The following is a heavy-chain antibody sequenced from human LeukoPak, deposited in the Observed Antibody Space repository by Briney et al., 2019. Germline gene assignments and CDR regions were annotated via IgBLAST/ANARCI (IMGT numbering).Heavy chain of an antibody. CDR2: INYGGST. V-gene: IGHV4-59*08. Sequence: SETLFLTCTVSGGSISSYYWSWIRQPPGKGLEWIAYINYGGSTNYNPSLKSRVTISVDTSKNQFSLKLTSVTASDTAVYYCAGTGQWLAFDYWGQGTLVTVSS. CDR1: GGSISSYY. CDR3: AGTGQWLAFDY. D-gene: IGHD6-19*01. J-gene: IGHJ4*02.